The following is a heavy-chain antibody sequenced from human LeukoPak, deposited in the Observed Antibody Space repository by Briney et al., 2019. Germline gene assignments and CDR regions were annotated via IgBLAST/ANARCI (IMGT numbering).Heavy chain of an antibody. CDR1: GYSISSGFY. Sequence: SETLSLTCGVSGYSISSGFYWGWIRQPPGKGLEWIGSMYHSGSIYYNRTLKSRVTISADTSNNHLSLKLSSVTAADTAVYYCVRHPDPYYDIFLVWGKGTTVTVSS. D-gene: IGHD3-9*01. CDR3: VRHPDPYYDIFLV. J-gene: IGHJ6*04. CDR2: MYHSGSI. V-gene: IGHV4-38-2*01.